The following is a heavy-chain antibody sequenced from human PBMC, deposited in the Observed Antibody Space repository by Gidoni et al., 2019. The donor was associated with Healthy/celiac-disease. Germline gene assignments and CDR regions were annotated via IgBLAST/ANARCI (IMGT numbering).Heavy chain of an antibody. D-gene: IGHD4-17*01. CDR1: GGSFSGYY. CDR3: ARGEDYGDYYY. J-gene: IGHJ4*02. Sequence: QVQLQQWGAGLLKPSETLSLTCAVYGGSFSGYYWSWIRQPPGKGLEWIGEINHSGSTNYNPSLKSRVTISVDTSKNQFSLKLSSVTAADTAVYYCARGEDYGDYYYWGQGTLVTVSS. CDR2: INHSGST. V-gene: IGHV4-34*01.